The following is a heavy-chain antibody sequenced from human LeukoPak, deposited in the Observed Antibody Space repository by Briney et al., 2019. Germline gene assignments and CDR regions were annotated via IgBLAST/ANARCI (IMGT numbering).Heavy chain of an antibody. Sequence: SETLSLTCTVSGGAISSGSHYWGWGRQPAGKRLKWIGRIYTSGSTNYNPSLESRVTTSVDTTRNQFSLKLSSVTAADTAVYYCARDGRLEGCGGDCYPDYWGQGTLVTVSS. CDR2: IYTSGST. V-gene: IGHV4-61*02. CDR1: GGAISSGSHY. CDR3: ARDGRLEGCGGDCYPDY. J-gene: IGHJ4*02. D-gene: IGHD2-21*01.